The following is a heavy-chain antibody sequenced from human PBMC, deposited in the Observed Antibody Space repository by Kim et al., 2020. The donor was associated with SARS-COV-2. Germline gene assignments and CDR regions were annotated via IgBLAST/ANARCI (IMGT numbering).Heavy chain of an antibody. V-gene: IGHV3-11*01. CDR2: IETGGRPI. Sequence: GGSLRLSCAASGFTFSDYFMSWIRQSPGKGLEWVSFIETGGRPISYPDSVKGRFTISRDNAKNSLFLQMNSLGPEDTAVYYCAGGRGGNDYKKFDFWGQGTLVTVSS. CDR1: GFTFSDYF. D-gene: IGHD4-4*01. CDR3: AGGRGGNDYKKFDF. J-gene: IGHJ4*02.